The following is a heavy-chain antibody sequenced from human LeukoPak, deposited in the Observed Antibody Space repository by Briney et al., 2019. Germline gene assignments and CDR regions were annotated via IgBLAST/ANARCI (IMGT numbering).Heavy chain of an antibody. D-gene: IGHD5-18*01. CDR1: GFTFSSYA. CDR3: AKTKGYSYGYYFDY. CDR2: MSYDGFNK. Sequence: GRSLRLSCAASGFTFSSYAMHWVRQSLGKGLEWVAVMSYDGFNKYYADSVKGRLTISRDNSKNTLYLQMNSLRAEDTAVYYCAKTKGYSYGYYFDYWGQGTLVTVSS. J-gene: IGHJ4*02. V-gene: IGHV3-30*18.